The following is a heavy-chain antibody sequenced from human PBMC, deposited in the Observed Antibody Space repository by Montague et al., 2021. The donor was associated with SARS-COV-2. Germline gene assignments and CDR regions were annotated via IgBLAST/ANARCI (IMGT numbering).Heavy chain of an antibody. Sequence: SLRLSCAGSGFTFGTYGMSWVRQAPGKGLEWVSGITGTTSGHKTYYADSVRGRSTISRDNSKNTVDLQMNRLRAEDTAVYLCAKDLWGNYGSGSSFQSWGQGTLVTVSS. J-gene: IGHJ4*02. D-gene: IGHD3-10*01. CDR3: AKDLWGNYGSGSSFQS. CDR1: GFTFGTYG. V-gene: IGHV3-23*01. CDR2: ITGTTSGHKT.